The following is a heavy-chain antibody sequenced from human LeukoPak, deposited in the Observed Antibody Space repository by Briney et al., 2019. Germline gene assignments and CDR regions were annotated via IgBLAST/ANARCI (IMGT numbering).Heavy chain of an antibody. Sequence: ASVKVSCKVSGYTLTELSMHWVRQAPGKGLEWMGGFDPEDGETIYAQKFQGRVTITADESTSTAYMELSSLRSEDTAVYYCARDLLRALSGYIPAYAFDIWGQGTMVTVSS. V-gene: IGHV1-24*01. J-gene: IGHJ3*02. CDR2: FDPEDGET. CDR3: ARDLLRALSGYIPAYAFDI. D-gene: IGHD3-22*01. CDR1: GYTLTELS.